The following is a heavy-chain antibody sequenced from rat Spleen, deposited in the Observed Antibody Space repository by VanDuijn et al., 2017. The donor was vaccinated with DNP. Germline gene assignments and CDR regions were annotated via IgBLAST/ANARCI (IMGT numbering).Heavy chain of an antibody. Sequence: QVQLKESGPGLVQPSQPLSLTCTVSGFSLTSYHVHWVRQPPGKGLEWMGMMWKDGDSSYNSALKSRLSISRDTSKSQVFLRMNSLQTEDTATYYGASDYDGYYQTPFDYWGQGAMVTVSS. CDR3: ASDYDGYYQTPFDY. J-gene: IGHJ2*01. D-gene: IGHD1-12*03. V-gene: IGHV2-32*01. CDR2: MWKDGDS. CDR1: GFSLTSYH.